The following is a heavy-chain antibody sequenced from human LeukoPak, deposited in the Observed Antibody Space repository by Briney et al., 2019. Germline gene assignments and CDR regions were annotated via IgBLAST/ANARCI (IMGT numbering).Heavy chain of an antibody. CDR3: ARGASRSFDY. J-gene: IGHJ4*02. D-gene: IGHD6-6*01. CDR2: MNPNSGNT. Sequence: ASVKVSCKASGYTFTTYDINWVRQATGQGLEWVGWMNPNSGNTGYAQKFRGRLIITRETSISTAYMELSSLRSEDTAVYYCARGASRSFDYWGQGTLVTVSS. CDR1: GYTFTTYD. V-gene: IGHV1-8*03.